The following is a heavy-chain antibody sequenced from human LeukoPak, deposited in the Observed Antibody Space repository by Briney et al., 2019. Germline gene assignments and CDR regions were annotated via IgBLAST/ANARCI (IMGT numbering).Heavy chain of an antibody. J-gene: IGHJ4*02. D-gene: IGHD5-18*01. CDR1: GFTFSSYA. CDR2: ISGSGGST. Sequence: GGSLRLSCAASGFTFSSYAMSWVRQAPGKGLEWVSAISGSGGSTYYADSVKGRFTISRDNSKNTLYLQMNSLRAEDTAVYYCAKPPVPDTAMVSPIDYWGQGTLVTVSS. CDR3: AKPPVPDTAMVSPIDY. V-gene: IGHV3-23*01.